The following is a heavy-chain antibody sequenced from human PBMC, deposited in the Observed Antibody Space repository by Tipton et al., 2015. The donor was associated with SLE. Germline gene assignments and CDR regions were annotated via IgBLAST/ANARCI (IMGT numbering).Heavy chain of an antibody. CDR1: GYTFADYY. Sequence: QVQLVQSGAEVKKPGASVKASCQASGYTFADYYMPWVRQAPGQGLEWMGWINPKSGGTNYEQKFQGRVSMTRDTSISTAYMELSRLRSDDTAVYYCVSTLTDYYFDSWGQGTLVTVSS. V-gene: IGHV1-2*02. CDR3: VSTLTDYYFDS. D-gene: IGHD3/OR15-3a*01. CDR2: INPKSGGT. J-gene: IGHJ4*02.